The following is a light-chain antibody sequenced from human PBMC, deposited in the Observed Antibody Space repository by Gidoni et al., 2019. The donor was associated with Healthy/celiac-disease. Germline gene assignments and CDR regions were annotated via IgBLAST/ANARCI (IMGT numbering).Light chain of an antibody. CDR1: QSVSSY. V-gene: IGKV3-11*01. CDR2: DAS. Sequence: ELVLTQSPATLSLSPGERATLSCRASQSVSSYLAWYQQKPGQAPRLLIYDASNRATGIQARFSGSGSGTDFTLTISSLEPEDFAVYYCQQRSNWPPEITFGGGTKVEIK. CDR3: QQRSNWPPEIT. J-gene: IGKJ4*01.